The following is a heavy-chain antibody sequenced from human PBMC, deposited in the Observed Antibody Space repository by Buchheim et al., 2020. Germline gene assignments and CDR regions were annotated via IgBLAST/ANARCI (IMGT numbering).Heavy chain of an antibody. Sequence: QEQLVESGGGVVQPGRSLRLSCAASGFTFSRYDMHWVRPAPGKGLEWVAVISFDGSNQYYVDSVQGRFTISSDNSEDSLYLQMNSLRRKDTAMYYCATKRGYSYGDDAFDVWGQGT. V-gene: IGHV3-30*03. D-gene: IGHD5-18*01. J-gene: IGHJ3*01. CDR3: ATKRGYSYGDDAFDV. CDR1: GFTFSRYD. CDR2: ISFDGSNQ.